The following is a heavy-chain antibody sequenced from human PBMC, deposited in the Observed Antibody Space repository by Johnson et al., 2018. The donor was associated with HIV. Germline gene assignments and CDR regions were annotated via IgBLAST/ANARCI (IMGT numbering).Heavy chain of an antibody. CDR3: ARGGKGWLQYAFDI. D-gene: IGHD5-24*01. J-gene: IGHJ3*02. CDR1: GFTFSSYG. CDR2: ISYDGSNK. Sequence: VQLVESGGGVVQPGRSLRLSCAASGFTFSSYGMHWVRQAPGKGLEWVAVISYDGSNKDYVDSVKGRFTISRDNSKNTLYLQMNRLRTEDTAVYYCARGGKGWLQYAFDIWGQGTMVTVSS. V-gene: IGHV3-30*03.